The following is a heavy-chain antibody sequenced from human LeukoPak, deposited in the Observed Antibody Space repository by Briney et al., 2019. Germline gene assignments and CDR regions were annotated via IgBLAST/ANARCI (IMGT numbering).Heavy chain of an antibody. CDR3: AKEVRYSSGWYFDY. V-gene: IGHV3-9*01. Sequence: PGGSLRLSCAASGFTFDDYAMHWVRQAPGKGLEWVSGISWNSGSIGYADSVKGRFTISRDNAKNSLYPQMNSLRAEDTALYYCAKEVRYSSGWYFDYWGQGTLVTVSS. CDR2: ISWNSGSI. J-gene: IGHJ4*02. D-gene: IGHD6-19*01. CDR1: GFTFDDYA.